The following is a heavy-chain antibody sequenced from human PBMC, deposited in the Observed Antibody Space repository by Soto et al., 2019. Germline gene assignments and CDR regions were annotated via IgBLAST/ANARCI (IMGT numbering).Heavy chain of an antibody. CDR1: GGSITDYS. Sequence: SETLSLTCTVSGGSITDYSWVWIRQPAVNGLEWIGRIFSSGSTNYNPSLKGRITMSLDTSKNQFSLKLNSATATDTAVYFCARDQGVVVTADNWFDPWGQGILVTVSS. V-gene: IGHV4-4*07. CDR3: ARDQGVVVTADNWFDP. D-gene: IGHD2-21*02. CDR2: IFSSGST. J-gene: IGHJ5*02.